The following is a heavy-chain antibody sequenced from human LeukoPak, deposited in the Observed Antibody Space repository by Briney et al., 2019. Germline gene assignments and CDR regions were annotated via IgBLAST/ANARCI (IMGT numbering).Heavy chain of an antibody. Sequence: GGSPGLSCAASGFVFSTYWMTWVRQVPGKGLEWVANINLDGTEEHYVDSSLKGRFTISRDNAKNSLYLQMTSLRVEDTAVYYCASGRHDFLHWGQGTLVTVSS. J-gene: IGHJ4*02. D-gene: IGHD3/OR15-3a*01. CDR1: GFVFSTYW. V-gene: IGHV3-7*01. CDR2: INLDGTEE. CDR3: ASGRHDFLH.